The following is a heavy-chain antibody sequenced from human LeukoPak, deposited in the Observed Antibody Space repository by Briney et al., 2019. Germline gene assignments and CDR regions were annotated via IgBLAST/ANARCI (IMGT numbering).Heavy chain of an antibody. CDR3: ASGRAVQLEHWFDP. D-gene: IGHD1-1*01. J-gene: IGHJ5*02. CDR1: GGTFSSYA. Sequence: SVKVSCKASGGTFSSYAISWVRQAPGQGLEWMGGIIPIFGTANYAQKFQGRVTITADESTSTAYMELSSLGSEDTAVYYCASGRAVQLEHWFDPWGQGTLVTVSS. V-gene: IGHV1-69*13. CDR2: IIPIFGTA.